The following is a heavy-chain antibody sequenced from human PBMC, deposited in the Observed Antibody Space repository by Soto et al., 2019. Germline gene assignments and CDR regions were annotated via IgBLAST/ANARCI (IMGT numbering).Heavy chain of an antibody. CDR3: AKGEDYYFDY. CDR2: ISYDGSNK. V-gene: IGHV3-30*18. CDR1: GFTFSSYG. Sequence: GGSLRLSCAASGFTFSSYGMHWVRQAPGKGLEWVAVISYDGSNKYYADSVKGRFTISRDNSKNTLYLQMNSLRAEDTAVYYCAKGEDYYFDYWGQGTLVTVSS. J-gene: IGHJ4*02.